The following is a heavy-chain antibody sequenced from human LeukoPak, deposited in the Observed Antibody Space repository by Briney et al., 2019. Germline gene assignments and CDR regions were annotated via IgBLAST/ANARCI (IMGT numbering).Heavy chain of an antibody. D-gene: IGHD6-6*01. Sequence: PGGSLRLLCAASGLTFSTYAISWVRQAPGRALEWVSAISGGGAYTYYADSVKGRLTISGDYYKNTLYLQMNGLRAEDTAVYYCASYTSSSAHSNWGQGTLVTVSS. V-gene: IGHV3-23*01. J-gene: IGHJ4*02. CDR3: ASYTSSSAHSN. CDR2: ISGGGAYT. CDR1: GLTFSTYA.